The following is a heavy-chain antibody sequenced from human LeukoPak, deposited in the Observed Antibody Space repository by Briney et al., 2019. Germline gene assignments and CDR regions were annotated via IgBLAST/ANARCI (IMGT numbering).Heavy chain of an antibody. D-gene: IGHD6-13*01. CDR2: ISSTSSYI. V-gene: IGHV3-21*01. CDR1: GFSLSGYS. CDR3: ARDGRSTWYEDS. Sequence: KPGGSLRLSCAASGFSLSGYSMTWVRQAPGKGLEWVSSISSTSSYIYYADSVKGRFTISRDNAKNSLFLQMNNLRAEDAAVYFCARDGRSTWYEDSWGQGTLVTVSS. J-gene: IGHJ4*02.